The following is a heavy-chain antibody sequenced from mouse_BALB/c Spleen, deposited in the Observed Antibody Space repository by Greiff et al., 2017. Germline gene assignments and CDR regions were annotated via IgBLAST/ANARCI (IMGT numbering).Heavy chain of an antibody. V-gene: IGHV1S135*01. Sequence: VQLQQSGPELVKPGASVKVSCKASGYSFTDYNMYWVKQSHGKSLEWIGYIDPYNGGTSYNQKFKGKATLTVDKSSSTAFMHLNSLTSEDSADYYCARDCLDGVPSMGYYAMDYWGQGTSVTVSS. CDR3: ARDCLDGVPSMGYYAMDY. CDR2: IDPYNGGT. CDR1: GYSFTDYN. D-gene: IGHD2-10*02. J-gene: IGHJ4*01.